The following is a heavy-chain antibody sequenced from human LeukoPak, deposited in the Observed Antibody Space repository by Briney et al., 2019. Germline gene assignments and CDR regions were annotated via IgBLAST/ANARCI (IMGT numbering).Heavy chain of an antibody. CDR1: GFTFSSYW. Sequence: GGSLRLSCAASGFTFSSYWMSWVRQAPGKGLEWVANIKQDGSEKYYVDSVKGRFTISRDNAKNSLYLQMNSLRAEDTAVYYCARDDGGWYSRAKRNWFDPWGQGTLVTVSS. CDR3: ARDDGGWYSRAKRNWFDP. V-gene: IGHV3-7*01. J-gene: IGHJ5*02. CDR2: IKQDGSEK. D-gene: IGHD6-19*01.